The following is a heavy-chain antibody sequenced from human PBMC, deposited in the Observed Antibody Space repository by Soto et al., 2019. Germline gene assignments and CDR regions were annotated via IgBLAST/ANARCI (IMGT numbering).Heavy chain of an antibody. CDR1: GFTFGTYW. V-gene: IGHV3-7*04. CDR3: ATDLNGEHY. D-gene: IGHD3-10*01. Sequence: EVQLVESGGGLVQPGGSLRLSCAASGFTFGTYWMTWVRQPPGKGLECVADIKPDGSERYYVDSVKGRFTISRDNAKNSLYLHMNGLRAEDTAVYYCATDLNGEHYWGQGTLVTVSS. CDR2: IKPDGSER. J-gene: IGHJ4*02.